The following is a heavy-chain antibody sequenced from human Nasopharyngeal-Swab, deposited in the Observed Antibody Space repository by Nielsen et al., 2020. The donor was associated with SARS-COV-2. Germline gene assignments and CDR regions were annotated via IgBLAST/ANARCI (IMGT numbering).Heavy chain of an antibody. CDR2: INHSGST. CDR3: ARARYYDSSGYGGYYYYGMDV. V-gene: IGHV4-34*01. J-gene: IGHJ6*02. CDR1: GGSFSGYY. Sequence: LSLTCAVYGGSFSGYYWSWIRQPPGKGLEWIGEINHSGSTNYNPSLKSRVTISVDTSKNQFSLKLSSVTAADTAVYYCARARYYDSSGYGGYYYYGMDVWGQGTTVTVSS. D-gene: IGHD3-22*01.